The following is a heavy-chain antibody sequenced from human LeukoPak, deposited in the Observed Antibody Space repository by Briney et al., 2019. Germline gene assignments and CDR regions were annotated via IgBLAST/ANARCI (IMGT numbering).Heavy chain of an antibody. CDR2: ISSSSSTI. J-gene: IGHJ4*02. CDR1: GFTFSSYS. D-gene: IGHD3-22*01. V-gene: IGHV3-48*02. CDR3: ARDIDDYYDSSGYGY. Sequence: GGSLRLSCAASGFTFSSYSMNWVRQAPGKGLEGVSYISSSSSTIYYADSVKGRFTISRDNAKNSLYLQMNSLRDEDTAVYYCARDIDDYYDSSGYGYWGQGTLVTVSS.